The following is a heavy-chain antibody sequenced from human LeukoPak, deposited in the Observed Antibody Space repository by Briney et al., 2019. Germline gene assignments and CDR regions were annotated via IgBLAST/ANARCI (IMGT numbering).Heavy chain of an antibody. D-gene: IGHD5-12*01. V-gene: IGHV3-30-3*01. CDR2: ISYDGSNK. Sequence: GGSLRLSCAASGFTLSSCAMHWVRQAPGEGLEWVAVISYDGSNKYYADSVKGRFTISRDNAKNSLYLQMNSLRAEDTAVYYCASQSGYGEAFDIWGQGTMVTVSS. J-gene: IGHJ3*02. CDR3: ASQSGYGEAFDI. CDR1: GFTLSSCA.